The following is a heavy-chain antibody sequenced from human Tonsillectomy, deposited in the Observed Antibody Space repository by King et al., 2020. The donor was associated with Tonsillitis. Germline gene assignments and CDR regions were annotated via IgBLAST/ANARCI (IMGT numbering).Heavy chain of an antibody. Sequence: VQLVESGGGVVQPGRSLRLSFAASGFTFSSYGMHWVRQAPGKGLEWVAVILYDGSNKYYADSVKGRFTISRDNSKNTLYLQMNSLRAEDTAVYYCALDYGGNSFDYWGQGTLVTVSS. CDR3: ALDYGGNSFDY. D-gene: IGHD4-23*01. CDR1: GFTFSSYG. CDR2: ILYDGSNK. J-gene: IGHJ4*02. V-gene: IGHV3-33*01.